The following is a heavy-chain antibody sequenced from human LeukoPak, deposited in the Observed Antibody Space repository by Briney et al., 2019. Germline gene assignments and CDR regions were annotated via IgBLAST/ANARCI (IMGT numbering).Heavy chain of an antibody. CDR1: GSTFSGHL. Sequence: PGGSLRLSCAASGSTFSGHLLHWVRQAPGKGLEWVGGTAYDGAEKYYADSVRGRFAISRDNSKSTVYLEVNSLRPEDAAVYYCAREGDRHFTFDYWGRGTLVTVSS. J-gene: IGHJ4*02. V-gene: IGHV3-30*01. CDR2: TAYDGAEK. D-gene: IGHD2/OR15-2a*01. CDR3: AREGDRHFTFDY.